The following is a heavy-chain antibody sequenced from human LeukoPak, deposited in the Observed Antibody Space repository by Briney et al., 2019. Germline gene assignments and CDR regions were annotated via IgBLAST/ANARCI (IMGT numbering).Heavy chain of an antibody. CDR1: GFTFSNYW. D-gene: IGHD3-3*01. J-gene: IGHJ4*02. CDR2: IKQDGSER. CDR3: ARVYDVWSGYYRDY. Sequence: QAGGSLRLSCAASGFTFSNYWLTWVRQAPGKGLEWVANIKQDGSERYYVDSVKGRFIVSRDNAKNSFYLQMNSLRAEDTAVYYCARVYDVWSGYYRDYWGQGTLVTVSS. V-gene: IGHV3-7*04.